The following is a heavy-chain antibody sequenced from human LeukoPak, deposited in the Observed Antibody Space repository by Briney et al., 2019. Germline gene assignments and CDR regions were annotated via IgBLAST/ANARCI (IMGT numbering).Heavy chain of an antibody. CDR3: ARDNYYDSSGYYYRPRDY. J-gene: IGHJ4*02. Sequence: ASVKVSCKASGYTFTSYAMHWVRQAPGQRLEWMGWINAGNGNTKYSQKFQGRVTITRDTSASTAYMELSSLRSEDTAVYYCARDNYYDSSGYYYRPRDYWGQGTLVTISS. CDR1: GYTFTSYA. V-gene: IGHV1-3*01. D-gene: IGHD3-22*01. CDR2: INAGNGNT.